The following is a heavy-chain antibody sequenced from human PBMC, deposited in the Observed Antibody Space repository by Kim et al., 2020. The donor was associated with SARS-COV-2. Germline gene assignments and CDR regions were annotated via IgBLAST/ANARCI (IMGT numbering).Heavy chain of an antibody. CDR3: ATDPNYYGSGSYWFDP. D-gene: IGHD3-10*01. V-gene: IGHV1-24*01. Sequence: KFQGRVTMTEDTSTDTAYMELSSLRSEDTAVYYCATDPNYYGSGSYWFDPWGQGTLVTVSS. J-gene: IGHJ5*02.